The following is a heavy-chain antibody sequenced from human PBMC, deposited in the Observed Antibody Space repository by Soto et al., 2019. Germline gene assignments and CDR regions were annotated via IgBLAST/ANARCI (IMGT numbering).Heavy chain of an antibody. D-gene: IGHD3-9*01. CDR3: ATRAVDILTGYDDY. J-gene: IGHJ4*02. CDR2: IYYSGST. V-gene: IGHV4-30-4*01. CDR1: GGSISSGDYY. Sequence: SETLSLTCTVSGGSISSGDYYWSWIRQPPGKGLEWIGYIYYSGSTYCNPSLKSRVTISVDTSKNQFSLKLSSVTAADTAVYYCATRAVDILTGYDDYWGQGTLVTVS.